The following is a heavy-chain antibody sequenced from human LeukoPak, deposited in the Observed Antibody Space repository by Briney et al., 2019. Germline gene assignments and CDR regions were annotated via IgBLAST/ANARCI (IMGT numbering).Heavy chain of an antibody. Sequence: GGSLRLSCGASGFTFSSYAMSWVRQAPGKGREWVSAISGSGGSTYYADSVKGRFTISRDNSKNTLYLQMNSLRAEDTAVYYCAKHRDIFYYFDHWGQGTLVTVCS. J-gene: IGHJ4*02. CDR1: GFTFSSYA. D-gene: IGHD2-15*01. CDR2: ISGSGGST. CDR3: AKHRDIFYYFDH. V-gene: IGHV3-23*01.